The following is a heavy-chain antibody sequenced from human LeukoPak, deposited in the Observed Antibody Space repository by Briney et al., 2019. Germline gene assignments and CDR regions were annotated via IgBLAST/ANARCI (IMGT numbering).Heavy chain of an antibody. J-gene: IGHJ1*01. Sequence: ASVKVSCTASGYTFTSYDINWVRQATGQGLEWMGWMNPNSGNTGYAQKFQGRVTITRNTSISTAYMELSSLRSEDTAVYYCAKDFVAVAGHEYFQHWGQGTLVTVSS. CDR3: AKDFVAVAGHEYFQH. CDR1: GYTFTSYD. D-gene: IGHD6-19*01. CDR2: MNPNSGNT. V-gene: IGHV1-8*03.